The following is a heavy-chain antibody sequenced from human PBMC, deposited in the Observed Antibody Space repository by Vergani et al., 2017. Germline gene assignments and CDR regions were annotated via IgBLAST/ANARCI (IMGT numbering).Heavy chain of an antibody. D-gene: IGHD3-16*01. CDR1: GYIFSKFW. CDR3: ASGGQGSENGGALQL. V-gene: IGHV5-51*01. J-gene: IGHJ3*01. Sequence: EKQLVQSGSETKKPGESLKISCPAFGYIFSKFWIGWVRQRPGRGLEWMGIIYPGDSEVKSNPTFRGQVIFSVDTSVNTAYLQWRSLQASDTATYFCASGGQGSENGGALQLWGQGTNITVSS. CDR2: IYPGDSEV.